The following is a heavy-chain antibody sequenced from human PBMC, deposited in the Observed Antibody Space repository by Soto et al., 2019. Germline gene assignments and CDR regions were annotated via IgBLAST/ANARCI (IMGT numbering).Heavy chain of an antibody. D-gene: IGHD6-19*01. Sequence: QVQLVQSGAEVKKPGASVKVSCKVSGYTLTELSMHWVRQAPGKGLEWMEGFDPEDGETIYAQKFQGRVTMTEARFTDTAYMELSSLRSEDTAVYFCANPAGGWSYAFYIWGQGTMVTVSS. CDR2: FDPEDGET. V-gene: IGHV1-24*01. CDR3: ANPAGGWSYAFYI. CDR1: GYTLTELS. J-gene: IGHJ3*02.